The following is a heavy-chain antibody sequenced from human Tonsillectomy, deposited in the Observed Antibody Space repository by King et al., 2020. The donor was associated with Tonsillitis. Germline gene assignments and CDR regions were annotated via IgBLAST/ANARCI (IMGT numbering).Heavy chain of an antibody. CDR2: ISYDGSKK. Sequence: LVESGGGVVQPGRSLRLSCAASGFTFESYTMNWVRQAPGKGLEWVALISYDGSKKYYADSVQGRFTISRDNSRNTLFLQMNSLRREDAAVYYFARQFLHLDYWGQGTLVTVSS. CDR1: GFTFESYT. CDR3: ARQFLHLDY. V-gene: IGHV3-30*04. J-gene: IGHJ4*02.